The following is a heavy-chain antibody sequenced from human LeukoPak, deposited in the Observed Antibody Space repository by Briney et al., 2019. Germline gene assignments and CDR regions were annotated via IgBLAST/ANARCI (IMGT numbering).Heavy chain of an antibody. CDR2: IYHSGST. D-gene: IGHD6-13*01. J-gene: IGHJ5*02. V-gene: IGHV4-38-2*01. CDR1: GYSISSGYY. Sequence: KPSETLSLTCAVSGYSISSGYYWGWIRQPPGKGLEWIGSIYHSGSTYYNPSRKSRVTISVDTSKNQFSLKLSSVTAADTAVYYCARSGYSSSWSWFDPWGQGTLVTVSS. CDR3: ARSGYSSSWSWFDP.